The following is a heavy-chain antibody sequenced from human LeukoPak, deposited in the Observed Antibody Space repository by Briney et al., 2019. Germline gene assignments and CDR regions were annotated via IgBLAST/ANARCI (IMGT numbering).Heavy chain of an antibody. CDR2: IYYSGST. V-gene: IGHV4-39*07. CDR1: GGSLISSSDL. D-gene: IGHD5-18*01. CDR3: ARAGIQLWRREDWFDP. J-gene: IGHJ5*02. Sequence: TSETLSLTCTVSGGSLISSSDLWVWIRQPPGKGLEWIGSIYYSGSTYYNPSLKSRVTISVDTSKNQFSLKLSSVTAADTAVYYCARAGIQLWRREDWFDPWGQGTLVTVSS.